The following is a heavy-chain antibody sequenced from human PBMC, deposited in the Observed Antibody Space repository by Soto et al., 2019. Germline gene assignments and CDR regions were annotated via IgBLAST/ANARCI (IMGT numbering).Heavy chain of an antibody. CDR2: IYYSGST. CDR1: GASVSSGGYY. Sequence: PSETLSLTCTVTGASVSSGGYYWTWIRQPPGKGLEWIGYIYYSGSTNYNPSLKSRVTISVDTSKNQFSLKLSSVTAADTAVYYCAASNNYVWGTYPGYWGQGTLVTVSS. V-gene: IGHV4-61*08. D-gene: IGHD3-16*02. J-gene: IGHJ4*02. CDR3: AASNNYVWGTYPGY.